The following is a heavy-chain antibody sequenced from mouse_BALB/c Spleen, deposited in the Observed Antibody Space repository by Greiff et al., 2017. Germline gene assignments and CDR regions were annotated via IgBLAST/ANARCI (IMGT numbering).Heavy chain of an antibody. Sequence: EVKLMESGPGLVKPSQSLSLTCSVTGYSITSGYYWNWIRQFPGNKLEWMGYISYDGSNNYNPSLKNRISITRDTSKNQFFLKLNSVTTEDTATYYCARDGTGTSNYYFDYWGQGTTLTVSS. J-gene: IGHJ2*01. CDR2: ISYDGSN. D-gene: IGHD4-1*01. CDR3: ARDGTGTSNYYFDY. CDR1: GYSITSGYY. V-gene: IGHV3-6*02.